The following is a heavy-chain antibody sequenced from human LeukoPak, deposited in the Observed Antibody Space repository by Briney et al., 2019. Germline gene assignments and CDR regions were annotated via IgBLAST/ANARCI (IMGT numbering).Heavy chain of an antibody. CDR3: ARVTSLTGTILDS. V-gene: IGHV3-74*01. D-gene: IGHD1-7*01. J-gene: IGHJ4*02. CDR1: EFTFRSCW. Sequence: PGGSLRLSCAASEFTFRSCWMHWVRQAQGKGLVWFARSNSDGSSTSYEDSVKGRFPISRDNAKNTLYLQMSSRRLEDTAVYYCARVTSLTGTILDSWGQGALVTVSS. CDR2: SNSDGSST.